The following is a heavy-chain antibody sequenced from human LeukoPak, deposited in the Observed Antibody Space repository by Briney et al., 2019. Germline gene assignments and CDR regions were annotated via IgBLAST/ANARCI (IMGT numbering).Heavy chain of an antibody. V-gene: IGHV1-46*01. Sequence: ASVKVSCKASGYTFTSYYIHWVRQAPGQGLEWMGIINPSGGSTTYAQKFQGRVTMTRDTSTRTVYMELSRLRSDDTAVYYCARPPRGYSYGFDYWGQGTLVTVSS. CDR1: GYTFTSYY. CDR3: ARPPRGYSYGFDY. J-gene: IGHJ4*02. D-gene: IGHD5-18*01. CDR2: INPSGGST.